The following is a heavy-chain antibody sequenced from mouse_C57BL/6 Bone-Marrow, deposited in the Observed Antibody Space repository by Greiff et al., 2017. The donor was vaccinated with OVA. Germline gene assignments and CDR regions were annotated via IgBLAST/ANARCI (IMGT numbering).Heavy chain of an antibody. Sequence: VQLQQPGAELVKPGASVKLSCKASGYTFTSYWMQWVKQRPGQGLEWIGEIDPSDSYTNYNQKFKGKATLTVDTSSSTAYMQLSSLTSEDSAVYYCARAGGNYPFAYWGQGTLVTVSA. CDR3: ARAGGNYPFAY. V-gene: IGHV1-50*01. CDR2: IDPSDSYT. J-gene: IGHJ3*01. CDR1: GYTFTSYW. D-gene: IGHD2-1*01.